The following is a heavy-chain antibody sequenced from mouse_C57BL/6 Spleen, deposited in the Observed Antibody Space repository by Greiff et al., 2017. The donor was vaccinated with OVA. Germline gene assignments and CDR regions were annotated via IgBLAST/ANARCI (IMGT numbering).Heavy chain of an antibody. Sequence: VKLQESGAELVKPGASVKISCKASGYAFSSYWMNWVKQRPGKGLEWIGQIYPGDGDTNYNGKFKGKATLTADKSSSTAYMQLSSLTSEDSAVYFCARAAYYDEPLYAMDYWGQGTSVTVSS. CDR2: IYPGDGDT. D-gene: IGHD2-4*01. CDR1: GYAFSSYW. V-gene: IGHV1-80*01. CDR3: ARAAYYDEPLYAMDY. J-gene: IGHJ4*01.